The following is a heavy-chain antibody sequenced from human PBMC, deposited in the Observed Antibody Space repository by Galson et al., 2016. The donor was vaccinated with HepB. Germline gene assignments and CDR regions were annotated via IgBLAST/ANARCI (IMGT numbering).Heavy chain of an antibody. D-gene: IGHD2-2*01. CDR2: ISYDGSNK. V-gene: IGHV3-30*18. J-gene: IGHJ4*02. CDR1: GFTFSSYG. CDR3: AKDGRIYCSSASCHDHFHY. Sequence: LRLSCAASGFTFSSYGMHWVRQAPGKGLEWVALISYDGSNKKYADSVKGRFTISRDNSKKTLYLQMNSLRAEDTAVYYCAKDGRIYCSSASCHDHFHYWGQGTLVTVSS.